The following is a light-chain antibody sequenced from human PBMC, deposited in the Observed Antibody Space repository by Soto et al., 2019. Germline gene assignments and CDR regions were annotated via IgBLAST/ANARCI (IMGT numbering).Light chain of an antibody. Sequence: DRVTITCRASQGISSWLAWYQQSPGKAPKLLIYAASSLESGVPSRFSGSGSGTEFTLTISSLQPEDSATYYCQQTDSFPITFGQGTRLEIK. CDR1: QGISSW. CDR2: AAS. CDR3: QQTDSFPIT. J-gene: IGKJ5*01. V-gene: IGKV1-12*01.